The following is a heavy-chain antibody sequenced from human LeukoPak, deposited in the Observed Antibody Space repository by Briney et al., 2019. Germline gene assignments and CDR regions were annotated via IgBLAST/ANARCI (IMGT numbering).Heavy chain of an antibody. Sequence: PETLSLTCTVSDGSINIYYWSWIRQAPGKGLEWIGYIYNSGSTKYNPSLRRRVTISRDTSKKQFSLRLTSVTAADTAMYYCARGYNYGAHYWFDYWGQGTLVTVSS. CDR3: ARGYNYGAHYWFDY. D-gene: IGHD5-18*01. J-gene: IGHJ4*02. CDR1: DGSINIYY. CDR2: IYNSGST. V-gene: IGHV4-59*01.